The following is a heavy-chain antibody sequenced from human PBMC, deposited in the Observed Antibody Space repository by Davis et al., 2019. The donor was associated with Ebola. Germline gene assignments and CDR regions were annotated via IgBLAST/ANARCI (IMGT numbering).Heavy chain of an antibody. J-gene: IGHJ4*02. CDR1: RFTFSSYA. CDR3: ARATHFDY. CDR2: ISYDGNRK. V-gene: IGHV3-30*04. Sequence: GESLKISCAASRFTFSSYAMHWVRQAPGKGLEWVAVISYDGNRKYYADSVKGRFTISRDNSKNTLYLQMNSLRAEDTAVYYCARATHFDYWGQGTLVTVSS.